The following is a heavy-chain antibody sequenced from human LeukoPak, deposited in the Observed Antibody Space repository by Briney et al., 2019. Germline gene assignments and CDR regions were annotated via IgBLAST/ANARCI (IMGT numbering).Heavy chain of an antibody. CDR3: ARLSTVTTSFDY. CDR1: GGSIRYYY. Sequence: PSETLSLTCTVSGGSIRYYYWNWIRQPAGKGLEWIGRIYTSGRTYYHPSLKSRVSMSVDTSKNQFSLKLSSVTAADTAVYYCARLSTVTTSFDYWGQGTLVTVSS. CDR2: IYTSGRT. D-gene: IGHD4-11*01. V-gene: IGHV4-4*07. J-gene: IGHJ4*02.